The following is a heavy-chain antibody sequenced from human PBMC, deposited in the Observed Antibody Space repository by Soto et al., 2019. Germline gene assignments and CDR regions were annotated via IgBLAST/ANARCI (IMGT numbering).Heavy chain of an antibody. Sequence: QVQLVESGGGLVKPGGSLRLSCEASGFTFSDYYMSWIRQAPGKGLEWVSYISSSGSTIYYADSVKGRFTISRDNAKDSLYLQMNSLRDEDTAVYYCARDYSSSRYYGMDVWGQGTTVTVSS. J-gene: IGHJ6*02. CDR1: GFTFSDYY. CDR2: ISSSGSTI. V-gene: IGHV3-11*01. D-gene: IGHD6-6*01. CDR3: ARDYSSSRYYGMDV.